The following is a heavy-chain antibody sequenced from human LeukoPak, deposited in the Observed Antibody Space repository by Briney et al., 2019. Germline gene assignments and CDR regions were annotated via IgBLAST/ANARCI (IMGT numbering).Heavy chain of an antibody. CDR1: GGSISSGGYY. CDR2: IYHSGST. Sequence: SETLSLTCTVSGGSISSGGYYWSWIRQPPGKGLEWIGYIYHSGSTYYNPSLKSRVTISVDRSKNQFSLKLSSVTAADTAVYYCAREGSGEDAFDIWGQGTTVTVSS. D-gene: IGHD3-10*01. J-gene: IGHJ3*02. CDR3: AREGSGEDAFDI. V-gene: IGHV4-30-2*01.